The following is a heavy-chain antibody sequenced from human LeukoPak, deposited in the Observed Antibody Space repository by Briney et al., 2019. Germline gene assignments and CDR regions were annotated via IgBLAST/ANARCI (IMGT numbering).Heavy chain of an antibody. CDR1: GFTFRSYW. J-gene: IGHJ4*02. D-gene: IGHD5-18*01. CDR3: ARDHNYGSDY. CDR2: IKEDGSEK. V-gene: IGHV3-7*03. Sequence: GGSLRLSCVASGFTFRSYWMSWVRQAPGKGLEWVANIKEDGSEKYYVDSVKGRFTISRDSAKNSLYLQMNSLGAEDTAVYYCARDHNYGSDYWGQGTLVTVSA.